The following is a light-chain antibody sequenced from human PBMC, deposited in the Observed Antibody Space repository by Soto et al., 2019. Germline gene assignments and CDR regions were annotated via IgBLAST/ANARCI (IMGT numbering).Light chain of an antibody. V-gene: IGLV2-14*01. CDR3: VSYTTSSTLK. J-gene: IGLJ2*01. CDR2: EDS. Sequence: QSVLTQPASVSGSPGQSITISCTGTSSDVGGYTHVSWYQQHPGKVPKLMIYEDSNRPSGVSNRFSGSKSGNTASLTISGLQADDEADYFCVSYTTSSTLKFGGGTKVTVL. CDR1: SSDVGGYTH.